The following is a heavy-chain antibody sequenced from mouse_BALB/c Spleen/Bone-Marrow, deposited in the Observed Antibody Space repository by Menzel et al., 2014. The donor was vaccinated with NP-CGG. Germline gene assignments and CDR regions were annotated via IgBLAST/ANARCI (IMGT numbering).Heavy chain of an antibody. CDR2: MSSGSITI. CDR1: GFSFSSFG. Sequence: EVHLVESGGGLVQPGGSRKLSCSASGFSFSSFGMHWVRQAPEKGLEWVAYMSSGSITIFYADTVKGRFTISRDNPKNTLFLQMTRLRSEDTAMYYCTRGGNWEDFDYWGQGTTLTVSS. J-gene: IGHJ2*01. CDR3: TRGGNWEDFDY. D-gene: IGHD4-1*01. V-gene: IGHV5-17*02.